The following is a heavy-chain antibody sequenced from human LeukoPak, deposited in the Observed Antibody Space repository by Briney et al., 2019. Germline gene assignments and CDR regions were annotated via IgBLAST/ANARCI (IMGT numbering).Heavy chain of an antibody. CDR3: AREITTPVTTYGWFDP. D-gene: IGHD4-11*01. CDR2: INPNSGGT. J-gene: IGHJ5*02. Sequence: ASVKVSCKASGYTFTGYYMHWVRQAPGQGLEWMGWINPNSGGTNYAQKFQGRVTMTRDTSISTAYMELSRLRSDDTAVYYCAREITTPVTTYGWFDPWGQGTLVTVSS. V-gene: IGHV1-2*02. CDR1: GYTFTGYY.